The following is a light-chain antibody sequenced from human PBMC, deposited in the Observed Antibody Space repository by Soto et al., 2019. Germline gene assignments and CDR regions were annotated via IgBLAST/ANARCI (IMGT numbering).Light chain of an antibody. CDR3: QQSYSTPRT. CDR1: QTISSW. J-gene: IGKJ1*01. Sequence: DIQMTQSPSTLSGSVGDRVTITCRASQTISSWLAWYQQKPGKAPKLLIYKASTLKSGVPSRFSGSGSGTEFTLTISSLQPEDFATYYCQQSYSTPRTCGQGTKGDIK. CDR2: KAS. V-gene: IGKV1-5*03.